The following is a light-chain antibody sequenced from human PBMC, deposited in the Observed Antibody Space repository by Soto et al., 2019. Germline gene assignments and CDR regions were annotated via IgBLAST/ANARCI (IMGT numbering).Light chain of an antibody. CDR1: QSVSSN. J-gene: IGKJ4*01. CDR2: DVS. CDR3: QQYHDWPLT. V-gene: IGKV3D-15*01. Sequence: EIVMTQSPATLSVSPGERATLSCRASQSVSSNFAWYPQRPAQAPRLLIYDVSTRATGVPTRFSGSGSGTEFTITISSLQSEDFAVYYCQQYHDWPLTFGGGTRVEIK.